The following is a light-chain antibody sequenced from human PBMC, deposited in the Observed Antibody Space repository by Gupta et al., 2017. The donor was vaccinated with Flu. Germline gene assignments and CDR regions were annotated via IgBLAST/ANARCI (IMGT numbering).Light chain of an antibody. V-gene: IGKV2-30*02. CDR1: QSLRHSDRNTY. CDR2: KDS. CDR3: MQGTHPWT. J-gene: IGKJ2*02. Sequence: TLVHAPSSSFTSTQSLRHSDRNTYMNWSQQKQGQAPWRIIHKDSNRDGVVPVRCSVSGSGSGTDFTLKISRVEAEDVGVYYCMQGTHPWTFGQGTKLEIK.